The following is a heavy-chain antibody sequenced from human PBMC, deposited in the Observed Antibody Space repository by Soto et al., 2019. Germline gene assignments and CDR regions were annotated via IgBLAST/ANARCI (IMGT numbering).Heavy chain of an antibody. CDR1: GFTFSSYS. Sequence: EVQLVESGGGLVQPGGSLRLSCAASGFTFSSYSMNWVRQAPGKGLEWVSYISSGSITIYYADSVKGRFTISRDNGKNSLYLQMNSLRDEDTAVYYCARGGRSSDNGMDVWGQGTTVTVSS. V-gene: IGHV3-48*02. CDR3: ARGGRSSDNGMDV. J-gene: IGHJ6*02. D-gene: IGHD6-6*01. CDR2: ISSGSITI.